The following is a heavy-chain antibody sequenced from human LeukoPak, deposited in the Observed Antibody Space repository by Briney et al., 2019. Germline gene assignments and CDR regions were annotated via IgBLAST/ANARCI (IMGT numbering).Heavy chain of an antibody. Sequence: GGSLRLSCAASGFTFRTYGMHWVRQAPGKGLEWVSTISGSGGSTYYADSVKGRFTISRDNSKNTLYLQMNSLRAEDTAVYYCASSSGGDCSSTSCYNYYWGQGTLVTVSS. J-gene: IGHJ4*02. CDR1: GFTFRTYG. V-gene: IGHV3-23*01. CDR2: ISGSGGST. D-gene: IGHD2-2*02. CDR3: ASSSGGDCSSTSCYNYY.